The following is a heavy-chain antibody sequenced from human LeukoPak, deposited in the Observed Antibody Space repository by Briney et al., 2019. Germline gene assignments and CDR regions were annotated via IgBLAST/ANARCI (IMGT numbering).Heavy chain of an antibody. J-gene: IGHJ4*02. Sequence: GSLRLSCAASGFTVSSNYMSWVRQAPGKGLEWVSVIYSGGSTYYADSVKGRFTISRDNSKNTLYLQMNSLRAEDTAVYYCARSHVQRKYYDYWGQGTLVTVSS. CDR3: ARSHVQRKYYDY. V-gene: IGHV3-66*01. CDR2: IYSGGST. CDR1: GFTVSSNY. D-gene: IGHD3-10*01.